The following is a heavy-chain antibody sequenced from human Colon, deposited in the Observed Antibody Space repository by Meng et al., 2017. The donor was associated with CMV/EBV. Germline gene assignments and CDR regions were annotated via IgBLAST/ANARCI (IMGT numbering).Heavy chain of an antibody. D-gene: IGHD3-3*01. CDR1: GGSFSGYH. V-gene: IGHV4-34*01. Sequence: QLRLQQWGAQLLKPSETLALTCSGSGGSFSGYHWTWIRLPPGKGLEWIGEIHHDGSTNYSPSLESRVIISVDTSKNQFSLTLSSVTAADTAVYYCSRGREREWPTSDYWGQGTLVTVSS. CDR2: IHHDGST. J-gene: IGHJ4*02. CDR3: SRGREREWPTSDY.